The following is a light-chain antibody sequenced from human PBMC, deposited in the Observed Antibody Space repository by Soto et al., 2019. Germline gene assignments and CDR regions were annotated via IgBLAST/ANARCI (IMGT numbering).Light chain of an antibody. J-gene: IGLJ1*01. Sequence: QSALTQPVSVSGSPGQAITVSCSGTSSDIGAHNFVSWYQQHPGKAPKLIIYEVINRPSGVSDRFSGSKSGNTASLTISGLQSEDEADYYCNSYTTSNTFVFGRGTKVTVL. V-gene: IGLV2-14*03. CDR1: SSDIGAHNF. CDR3: NSYTTSNTFV. CDR2: EVI.